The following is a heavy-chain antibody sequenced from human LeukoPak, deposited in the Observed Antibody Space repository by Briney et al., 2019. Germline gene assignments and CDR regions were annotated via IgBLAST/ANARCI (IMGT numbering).Heavy chain of an antibody. Sequence: GASVKVSCKASGYTFTGYYMHWVRQAPGQGLEWMGWIYPNSGGTNYAQKFQGRVTMTRDTSISTAYMELSRLRSDDTAVYYCARVRYYDSSGYYRPDDAFDIWGQGTMVTVSS. J-gene: IGHJ3*02. CDR1: GYTFTGYY. D-gene: IGHD3-22*01. CDR3: ARVRYYDSSGYYRPDDAFDI. CDR2: IYPNSGGT. V-gene: IGHV1-2*02.